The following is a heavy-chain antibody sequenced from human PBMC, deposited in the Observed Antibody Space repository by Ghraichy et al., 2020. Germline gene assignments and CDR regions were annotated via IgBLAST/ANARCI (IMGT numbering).Heavy chain of an antibody. J-gene: IGHJ4*02. CDR3: AKRRLYCSSTSCLLTFDY. Sequence: ETLSLTCAASGFTFSSYAMSWVRQAPGKGLEWVSAISGSGGSTYYADSVKGRFTISRDNSKNTLYLQMNSLRAEDTAVYYCAKRRLYCSSTSCLLTFDYWGQGTLVTVSS. V-gene: IGHV3-23*01. CDR2: ISGSGGST. CDR1: GFTFSSYA. D-gene: IGHD2-2*01.